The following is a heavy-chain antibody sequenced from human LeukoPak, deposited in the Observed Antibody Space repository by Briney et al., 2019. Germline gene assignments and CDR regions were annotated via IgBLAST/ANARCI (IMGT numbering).Heavy chain of an antibody. J-gene: IGHJ4*02. CDR1: GFTFSSYA. CDR3: ARDLVAAVAVVYY. V-gene: IGHV3-30-3*01. D-gene: IGHD6-19*01. Sequence: GGSLRLSCAASGFTFSSYAMHWVRQAPGKGLEWVAVISYDGSNKYCADSVKGRFTISRDNSKNTLYLQMNSLRAEDTAVYYCARDLVAAVAVVYYWGQGTLVTVSS. CDR2: ISYDGSNK.